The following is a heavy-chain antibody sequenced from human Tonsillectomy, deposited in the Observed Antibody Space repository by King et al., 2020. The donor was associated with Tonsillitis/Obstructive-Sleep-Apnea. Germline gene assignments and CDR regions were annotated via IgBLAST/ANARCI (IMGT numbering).Heavy chain of an antibody. D-gene: IGHD3-22*01. Sequence: VQLVESGAEVKKPGASVKVSCKASGYTFTSYGISWVRQAPGQGLEWMGWISAYNGNTNYAQKLQGRITMTTDTSTSTAYMELRSLRSDDTAVYYCARDRSIRGYYYLFYWGQGTLVTVSS. CDR3: ARDRSIRGYYYLFY. V-gene: IGHV1-18*01. J-gene: IGHJ4*02. CDR2: ISAYNGNT. CDR1: GYTFTSYG.